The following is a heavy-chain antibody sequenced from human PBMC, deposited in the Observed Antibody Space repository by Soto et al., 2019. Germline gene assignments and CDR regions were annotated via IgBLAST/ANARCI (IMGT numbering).Heavy chain of an antibody. D-gene: IGHD3-22*01. CDR3: ARGTYYYVSSGYYYEQYYYYYYGMDV. Sequence: SVQVSCKASGGTFRSYAISWVRQAPGQGLEWMGGIIPIFGTANYEQKFQGRVTITADKSTSTAYMELSSLRSEDTAVYYCARGTYYYVSSGYYYEQYYYYYYGMDVWGQGTTVTVSS. CDR2: IIPIFGTA. J-gene: IGHJ6*02. V-gene: IGHV1-69*06. CDR1: GGTFRSYA.